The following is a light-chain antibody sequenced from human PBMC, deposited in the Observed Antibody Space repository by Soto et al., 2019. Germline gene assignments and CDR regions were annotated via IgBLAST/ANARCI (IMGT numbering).Light chain of an antibody. CDR3: QQYDNLPLI. CDR1: QDIRKY. J-gene: IGKJ5*01. Sequence: IQMTQSTSSLSASVGDRVTITCQATQDIRKYLNWYQQKPGKAPKLLIYDASSLETGVPSRFSGSGSGTDFTFTISSLQPEDFATYYCQQYDNLPLIFGHGTRLEIK. V-gene: IGKV1-33*01. CDR2: DAS.